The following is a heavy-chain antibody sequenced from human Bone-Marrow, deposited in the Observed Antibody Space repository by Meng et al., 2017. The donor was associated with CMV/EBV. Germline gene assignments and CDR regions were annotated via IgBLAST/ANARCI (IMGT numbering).Heavy chain of an antibody. D-gene: IGHD2-15*01. J-gene: IGHJ4*02. CDR2: ISGYNGKT. V-gene: IGHV1-18*01. Sequence: YTFTSYDISWVRQAPGQGLEWMGWISGYNGKTNYAQKFQGRVTMTTDTSTSTAYMELRSLRSDDTAVYFCARADFYCSGGRCDSGAYWGQGTLVTVSS. CDR3: ARADFYCSGGRCDSGAY. CDR1: YTFTSYD.